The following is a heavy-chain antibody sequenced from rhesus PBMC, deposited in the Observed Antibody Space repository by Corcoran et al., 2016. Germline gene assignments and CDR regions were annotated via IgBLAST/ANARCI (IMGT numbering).Heavy chain of an antibody. CDR2: INSCWGST. CDR3: AKAYSSGPPFDY. Sequence: EVQLVETGGGLVQPGGSLKLSCAASGFTFNLYGMNWVRQAPGKGLQWVSAINSCWGSTYYSDAVKGRCTISRDNSKNTLSLQMNSLRAEDTAVYFCAKAYSSGPPFDYWGQGVLVTVSS. J-gene: IGHJ4*01. V-gene: IGHV3S5*01. D-gene: IGHD6-31*01. CDR1: GFTFNLYG.